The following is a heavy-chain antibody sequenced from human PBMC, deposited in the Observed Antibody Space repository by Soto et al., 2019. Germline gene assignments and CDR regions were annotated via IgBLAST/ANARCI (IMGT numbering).Heavy chain of an antibody. J-gene: IGHJ6*02. D-gene: IGHD3-3*01. V-gene: IGHV1-3*01. CDR3: VRVKDLPRSRFGVVIMGYGMDV. CDR2: INAGNGNT. CDR1: GYTFTSYA. Sequence: GASVKVSCKASGYTFTSYAMHWVRQAPGQRQEWMGWINAGNGNTKYSQKFQGRVTITRDTSASTAYMVLSSLRSEDTAVYYCVRVKDLPRSRFGVVIMGYGMDVWGQGTTVTVSS.